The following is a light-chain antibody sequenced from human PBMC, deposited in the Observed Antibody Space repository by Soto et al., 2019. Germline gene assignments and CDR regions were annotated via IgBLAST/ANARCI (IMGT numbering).Light chain of an antibody. V-gene: IGKV3-11*01. CDR2: DVS. J-gene: IGKJ1*01. CDR3: QHRSNWPRT. Sequence: EIVFTQSPATLSLSPGEGATLSCRASQSVSSYLAWYQQKPVQSPRVLIYDVSNRAAGIPTRISGSGSGTYFTLTISSLEPEYFAVYCWQHRSNWPRTFGQGTKVDIK. CDR1: QSVSSY.